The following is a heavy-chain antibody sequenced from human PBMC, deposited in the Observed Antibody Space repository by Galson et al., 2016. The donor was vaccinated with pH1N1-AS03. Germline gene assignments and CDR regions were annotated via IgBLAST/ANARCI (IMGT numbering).Heavy chain of an antibody. Sequence: SVKVSCKASGYIFTGFYVHWVRQAPGQGLEWMGWINTNNGVTNYSQKFQAWVTMTGDTSISTAYLELYGLKSDDTAGYYCARDPRGPCSSATCATTYYFGMDVWGQGTTVIVSS. CDR1: GYIFTGFY. J-gene: IGHJ6*02. CDR3: ARDPRGPCSSATCATTYYFGMDV. CDR2: INTNNGVT. D-gene: IGHD2/OR15-2a*01. V-gene: IGHV1-2*04.